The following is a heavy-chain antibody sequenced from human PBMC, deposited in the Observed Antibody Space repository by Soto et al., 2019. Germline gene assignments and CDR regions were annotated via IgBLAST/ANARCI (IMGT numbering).Heavy chain of an antibody. CDR3: VRDFVSESFGGDGAFDI. V-gene: IGHV1-18*01. D-gene: IGHD2-21*01. CDR2: ISAYNGNT. CDR1: GYTFTSYG. J-gene: IGHJ3*02. Sequence: ASVKVSCKASGYTFTSYGISWVRQAPGQGLEWMGWISAYNGNTNYAQKLQGRVTMTTDTSKSTVYMELRSLRSDDTAVYYGVRDFVSESFGGDGAFDIWGQGTMVTVSS.